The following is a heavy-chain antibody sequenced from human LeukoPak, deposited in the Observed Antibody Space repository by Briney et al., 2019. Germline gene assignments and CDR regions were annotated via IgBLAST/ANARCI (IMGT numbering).Heavy chain of an antibody. CDR3: ARGASIAVAGTYDY. Sequence: PGGSLRLSCAASGLTFSDYFMSWIRQAPGKGLEWVSVIYSGGSTYYADSVKGRFTISRDNSKNTLYLQMNSLRAEDTAVYYCARGASIAVAGTYDYWGQGTLVTVSS. CDR2: IYSGGST. V-gene: IGHV3-53*01. J-gene: IGHJ4*02. CDR1: GLTFSDYF. D-gene: IGHD6-19*01.